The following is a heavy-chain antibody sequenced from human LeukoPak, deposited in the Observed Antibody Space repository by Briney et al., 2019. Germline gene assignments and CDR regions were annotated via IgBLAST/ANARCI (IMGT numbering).Heavy chain of an antibody. V-gene: IGHV3-48*01. Sequence: PGGSLRLSCAASGFTFSSYSMNWVRQAPGKGLEWVSYISSSSNTIYYADSVKGRFTISRDNAKNSLYLQMNSLRAEDTAVYYCARGGYGPDYWGQGTLVTVSS. CDR3: ARGGYGPDY. CDR2: ISSSSNTI. J-gene: IGHJ4*02. D-gene: IGHD1-1*01. CDR1: GFTFSSYS.